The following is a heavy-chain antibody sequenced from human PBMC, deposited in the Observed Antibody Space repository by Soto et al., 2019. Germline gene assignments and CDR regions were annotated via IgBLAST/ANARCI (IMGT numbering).Heavy chain of an antibody. CDR3: ARDGYNPTDNLFDS. V-gene: IGHV1-69*13. J-gene: IGHJ5*01. Sequence: SVKVSCKASGGTFSSYAISWVRQAPGQGLEWMGGIIPIFGTANYAQKFQGRVTITADESTSTAYMELSSLRSEDTAVYYCARDGYNPTDNLFDSWGQGTLVTVSS. D-gene: IGHD5-12*01. CDR1: GGTFSSYA. CDR2: IIPIFGTA.